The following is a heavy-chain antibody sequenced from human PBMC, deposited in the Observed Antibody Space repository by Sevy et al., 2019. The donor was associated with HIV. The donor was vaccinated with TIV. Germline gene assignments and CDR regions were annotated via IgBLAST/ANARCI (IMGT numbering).Heavy chain of an antibody. CDR3: AREGCTRPHDY. CDR2: LSFGCGKI. J-gene: IGHJ4*02. V-gene: IGHV3-23*01. Sequence: GGSLRLSCAVSGFNFNKYSMSWVRQAPGKGLEWVSTLSFGCGKINYADSVKGRFTISRDDSKNTLYLQMNSLRAEDTAVYFCAREGCTRPHDYWGQGTLVTVSS. D-gene: IGHD2-8*01. CDR1: GFNFNKYS.